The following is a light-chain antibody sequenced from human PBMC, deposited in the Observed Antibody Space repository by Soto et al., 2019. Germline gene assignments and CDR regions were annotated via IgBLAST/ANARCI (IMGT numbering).Light chain of an antibody. CDR1: QSVSSTY. Sequence: EIVLTQSPGTLSLSPGERATLSCRASQSVSSTYLAWYQQKPGQAPRLLIYGASSRATGIPDRFSGSGSGTDFTLTISSLEPEDFAVYYCQQYYSYPRTFGQGTKVEIK. J-gene: IGKJ1*01. V-gene: IGKV3-20*01. CDR2: GAS. CDR3: QQYYSYPRT.